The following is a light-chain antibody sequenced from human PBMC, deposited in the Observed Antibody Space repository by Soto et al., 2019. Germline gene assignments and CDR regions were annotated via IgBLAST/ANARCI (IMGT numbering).Light chain of an antibody. CDR3: QQYTNWRT. J-gene: IGKJ1*01. CDR1: QRISSN. Sequence: EIVMTQSPATLSVSPGERATLSCRTSQRISSNLAWYQQKPGQAPRLLIYDASTRATGVPARFSGSGSGTDFTLNTSRLQSEDFAVYYSQQYTNWRTVGQGTKVDIK. CDR2: DAS. V-gene: IGKV3-15*01.